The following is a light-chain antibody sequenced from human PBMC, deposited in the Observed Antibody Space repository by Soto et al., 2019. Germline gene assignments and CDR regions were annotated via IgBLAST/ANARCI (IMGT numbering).Light chain of an antibody. J-gene: IGKJ3*01. CDR2: GAP. CDR3: QQANSFPLT. Sequence: DIHMTQSPSSVSASVGDRVTITCRASQDISRWLAWYQQKPGKAPNLLIYGAPSLQSGVPSRFSGSGSGTDFTLTISYLQPEDFGTYYCQQANSFPLTFGPGTKVNIK. CDR1: QDISRW. V-gene: IGKV1-12*01.